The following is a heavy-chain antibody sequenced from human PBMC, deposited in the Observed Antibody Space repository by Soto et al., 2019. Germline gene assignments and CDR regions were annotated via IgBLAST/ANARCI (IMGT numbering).Heavy chain of an antibody. CDR3: ARVLAVTGWRYYYGMDV. V-gene: IGHV1-46*01. Sequence: GASVKDSCKASGYTFTSYYMHWVRQAPGQGLEWMGIINPSGGSTSYAQKFQGRVTMTRDTSTSTVYMELSSLRSEDTAVYYCARVLAVTGWRYYYGMDVWGQGTTVTVSS. CDR2: INPSGGST. D-gene: IGHD2-8*02. J-gene: IGHJ6*02. CDR1: GYTFTSYY.